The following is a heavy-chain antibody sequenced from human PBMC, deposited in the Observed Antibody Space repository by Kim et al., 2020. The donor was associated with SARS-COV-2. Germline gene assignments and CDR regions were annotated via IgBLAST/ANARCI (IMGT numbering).Heavy chain of an antibody. D-gene: IGHD3-10*01. V-gene: IGHV4-34*01. CDR2: INHSGGT. CDR1: GESIRGYY. J-gene: IGHJ3*01. CDR3: ARGSRLRGAVGNYYV. Sequence: SETLSLTCAVSGESIRGYYWTWIRQSPGKGLEWIGEINHSGGTNYNPSLGSRVTISMYTSKNQFSLELSSVSAADTAIYFCARGSRLRGAVGNYYV.